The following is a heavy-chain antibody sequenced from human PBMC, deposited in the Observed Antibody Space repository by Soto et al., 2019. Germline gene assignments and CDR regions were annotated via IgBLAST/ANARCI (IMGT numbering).Heavy chain of an antibody. CDR1: GFTFSSYT. J-gene: IGHJ6*02. V-gene: IGHV3-48*02. D-gene: IGHD2-15*01. CDR3: ARDGGVYCSGGGCYYYGMDV. CDR2: ISSSSSTI. Sequence: EVQLVESGGGLVQPGGSLRLSCAASGFTFSSYTMNWVRQAPGKGLEWVSYISSSSSTIYYADSVKGRFTISRDNAKNSLYLQMNSVRDEDTAVYYCARDGGVYCSGGGCYYYGMDVWGQGTTVTVSS.